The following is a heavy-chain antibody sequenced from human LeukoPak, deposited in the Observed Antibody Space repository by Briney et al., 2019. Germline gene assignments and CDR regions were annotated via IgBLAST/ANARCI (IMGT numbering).Heavy chain of an antibody. CDR3: ARGLVVPAARGYYYYYMDV. CDR2: IYTSGST. CDR1: GGSTSSNYY. D-gene: IGHD2-2*01. J-gene: IGHJ6*03. Sequence: SETLSLTCTVSGGSTSSNYYWSWIRQPAGKGLEWIGRIYTSGSTNYNPSLKSRVTMSVDTSKNQFSLKLSSVTAADTAVYYCARGLVVPAARGYYYYYMDVWGKGTTVTVSS. V-gene: IGHV4-4*07.